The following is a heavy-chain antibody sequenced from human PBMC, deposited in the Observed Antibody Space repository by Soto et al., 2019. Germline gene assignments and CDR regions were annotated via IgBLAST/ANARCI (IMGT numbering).Heavy chain of an antibody. CDR2: INHSGST. CDR3: ARGPVVPAAIYGVRTTHYYYYGMEV. Sequence: PSETLSLTCAFYVGSFSGYYWSWIRQPPGKWLEWIGEINHSGSTNYNPSLKSRVTISVDTSKNQFSLKLSSVTAADTAVYYCARGPVVPAAIYGVRTTHYYYYGMEVLGQGTRVTVSS. V-gene: IGHV4-34*01. CDR1: VGSFSGYY. D-gene: IGHD2-2*01. J-gene: IGHJ6*01.